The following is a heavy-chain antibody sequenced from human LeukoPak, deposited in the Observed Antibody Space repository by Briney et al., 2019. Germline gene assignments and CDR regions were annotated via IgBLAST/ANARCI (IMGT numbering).Heavy chain of an antibody. V-gene: IGHV3-21*01. D-gene: IGHD6-6*01. Sequence: GGSLRLSCAASGFTFSSYSMNWVRQAPGKGLEWVSSIGSSSSYIYYADSVKGRFTISRDNAKNSLYLQMNSQRAEDTAVYYCARVGSGSSSYGYYYMDVWGKGTTVTVSS. CDR2: IGSSSSYI. J-gene: IGHJ6*03. CDR1: GFTFSSYS. CDR3: ARVGSGSSSYGYYYMDV.